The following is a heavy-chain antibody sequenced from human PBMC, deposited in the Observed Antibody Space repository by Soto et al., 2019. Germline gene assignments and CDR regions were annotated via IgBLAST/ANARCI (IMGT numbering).Heavy chain of an antibody. Sequence: QVQLVQSGAEVKKPGSSVKVSCKASGGTFSSYAISWVRQAPGQGLEWMGGIIPIFGTANYAQKFQGRVTITADEATSTDYMELSSLRSEDTAVYYCARDGVRTITMIAVAPALDAFDIWGQGTMVTVSS. J-gene: IGHJ3*02. D-gene: IGHD3-22*01. V-gene: IGHV1-69*01. CDR2: IIPIFGTA. CDR3: ARDGVRTITMIAVAPALDAFDI. CDR1: GGTFSSYA.